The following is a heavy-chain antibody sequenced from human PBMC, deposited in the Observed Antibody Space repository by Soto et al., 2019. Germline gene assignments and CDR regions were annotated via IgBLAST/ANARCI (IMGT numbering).Heavy chain of an antibody. V-gene: IGHV4-4*02. Sequence: QVQLQESGPGLVKPSGTLSLTCAVSSGSISSSNWWSWVRQPPGKGLEWIGEIYHSGSTNYNPSLKSRVTISVDKSKNQFSLKLSSVTAADTAVYYCAREAQGYCSSTSCPTGRAFDIWGQGTMVTVSS. J-gene: IGHJ3*02. CDR2: IYHSGST. D-gene: IGHD2-2*01. CDR1: SGSISSSNW. CDR3: AREAQGYCSSTSCPTGRAFDI.